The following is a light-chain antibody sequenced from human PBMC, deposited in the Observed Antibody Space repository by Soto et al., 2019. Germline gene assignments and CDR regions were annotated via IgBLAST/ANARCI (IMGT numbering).Light chain of an antibody. J-gene: IGKJ3*01. CDR2: AAS. CDR3: QQSYSTPPFN. CDR1: QSISSY. Sequence: DIQMTQSPSSLSASVGDRVTITCRASQSISSYLNWYQQKPGKAPKLLIYAASSLQSGVPSRFSGSGSGTDFTLTISSLQPEDFAPYYCQQSYSTPPFNFGPGTKVDIK. V-gene: IGKV1-39*01.